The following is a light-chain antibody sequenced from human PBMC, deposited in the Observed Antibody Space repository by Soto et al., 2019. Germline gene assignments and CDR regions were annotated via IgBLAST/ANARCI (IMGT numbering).Light chain of an antibody. V-gene: IGLV4-69*01. CDR2: LNSDGSH. Sequence: QAVVTQSPSASASLGASVKLTCTLSSGHSSYAIAWHQQQPETGPRYLMKLNSDGSHNKGAGIPDRFSGSSSGAERYLTMSSLQSEDEADDYCQTWGTGFSVVVGGGTQLTVL. CDR3: QTWGTGFSVV. CDR1: SGHSSYA. J-gene: IGLJ2*01.